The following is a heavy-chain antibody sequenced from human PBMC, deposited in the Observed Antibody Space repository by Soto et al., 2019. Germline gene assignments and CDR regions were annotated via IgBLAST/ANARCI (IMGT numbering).Heavy chain of an antibody. CDR3: SRANTTVPTGGDWFDP. J-gene: IGHJ5*02. CDR1: GGSISSGGYS. D-gene: IGHD4-4*01. V-gene: IGHV4-30-2*01. Sequence: PSDTLSLTCADSGGSISSGGYSWSWIRQPPAKGLEWIAYIYHSGSTYYNPSLKSRVTISVERSKDQFSLKLSSVTAADTAVYYCSRANTTVPTGGDWFDPWGQGTLVTVCS. CDR2: IYHSGST.